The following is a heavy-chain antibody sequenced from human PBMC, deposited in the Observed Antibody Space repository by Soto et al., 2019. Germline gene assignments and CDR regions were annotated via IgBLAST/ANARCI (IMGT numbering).Heavy chain of an antibody. Sequence: SETLSLTCTVSGGSISSGGYYWSWIRQHPGKGLEWIGYIYYSGSTYYNPSLKSRVTISVDTSKNQFSLKLSSVTAADTAVYYCARDIAAAGNYYYYYGMDVWGQGTTVTVSS. CDR3: ARDIAAAGNYYYYYGMDV. CDR2: IYYSGST. J-gene: IGHJ6*02. V-gene: IGHV4-31*03. CDR1: GGSISSGGYY. D-gene: IGHD6-13*01.